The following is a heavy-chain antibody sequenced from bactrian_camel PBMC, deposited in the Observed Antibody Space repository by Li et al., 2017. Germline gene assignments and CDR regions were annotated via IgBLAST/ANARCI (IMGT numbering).Heavy chain of an antibody. J-gene: IGHJ4*01. D-gene: IGHD3*01. CDR2: IGSDGST. Sequence: HVQLVESGGGSVQAGGSLRLSCIVSEYTHSTYAMGWFRQAPGKEREGVAGIGSDGSTGYADSVKGRFIISKDNAKNTLYLDMSNLKPEDTAMYYCAADEDLYGLVHVCFQRLPSSKYLGQGTQVTVS. CDR1: EYTHSTYA. V-gene: IGHV3S55*01.